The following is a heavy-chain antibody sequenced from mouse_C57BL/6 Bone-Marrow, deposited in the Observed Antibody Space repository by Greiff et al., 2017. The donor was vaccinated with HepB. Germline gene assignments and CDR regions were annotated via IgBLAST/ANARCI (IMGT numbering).Heavy chain of an antibody. CDR3: AREATYAWFAY. J-gene: IGHJ3*01. CDR2: INPSTGGT. D-gene: IGHD5-5*01. Sequence: EVQLQQSGPELVKPGASVKISCKASGYSFTGYYMNWVKQSPEKSLEWIGEINPSTGGTTYNQKFKAKATLTVDKSSSTAYMQLNSLKSEESAVYYCAREATYAWFAYWGQGTLVTVSA. CDR1: GYSFTGYY. V-gene: IGHV1-42*01.